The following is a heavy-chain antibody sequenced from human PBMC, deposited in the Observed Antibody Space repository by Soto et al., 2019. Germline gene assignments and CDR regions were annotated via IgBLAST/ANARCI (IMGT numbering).Heavy chain of an antibody. J-gene: IGHJ6*02. Sequence: EVQLLESGGGLVQPGGSLRLSCAASGFTFRSYAMAWVRQAPGKGLEWVSGISENGDTKNYADPVRGRFTISRDNSMNTLDLLMNSLRAEDTAVYYCVKERATIFGVVWKYGMDVWGQGTTVYVSS. V-gene: IGHV3-23*01. CDR2: ISENGDTK. D-gene: IGHD3-3*01. CDR3: VKERATIFGVVWKYGMDV. CDR1: GFTFRSYA.